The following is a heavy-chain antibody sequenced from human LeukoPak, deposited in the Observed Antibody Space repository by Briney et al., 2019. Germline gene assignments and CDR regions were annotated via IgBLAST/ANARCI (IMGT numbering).Heavy chain of an antibody. Sequence: AGGSLRLSCAASGFTVSSNYMTWVRQAPGKGLEWVSVFYSGGNTYADSVKGRFTISRDTFKNTVDLQMNSLRSEDAAVYYCATFSYAGNAGGSVGYWGQGTLVTVSS. V-gene: IGHV3-53*01. CDR3: ATFSYAGNAGGSVGY. CDR2: FYSGGNT. D-gene: IGHD4-23*01. CDR1: GFTVSSNY. J-gene: IGHJ4*02.